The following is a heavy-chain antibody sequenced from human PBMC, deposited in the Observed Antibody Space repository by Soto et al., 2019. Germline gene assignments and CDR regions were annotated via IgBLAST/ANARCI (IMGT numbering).Heavy chain of an antibody. CDR2: ISYDGSNK. J-gene: IGHJ4*02. CDR1: GFTFSSYG. D-gene: IGHD3-3*01. Sequence: XGSLRLSCAAAGFTFSSYGMHWVRQAPGKGLEWVAVISYDGSNKYYADSVKGRFTISRDNSKNTLYLQMNSLRAEDTAVYYCAKDLAPEMSGNLYFDYWGQGTLVTVSS. CDR3: AKDLAPEMSGNLYFDY. V-gene: IGHV3-30*18.